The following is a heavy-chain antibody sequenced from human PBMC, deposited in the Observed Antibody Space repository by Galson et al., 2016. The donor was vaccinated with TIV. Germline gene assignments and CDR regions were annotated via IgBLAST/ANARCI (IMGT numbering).Heavy chain of an antibody. CDR3: SRGSGDAPYYFYMDV. CDR1: GFSVSDNY. D-gene: IGHD2-21*01. V-gene: IGHV3-53*05. Sequence: SLRLSCAASGFSVSDNYINWVRQAPGKGLEWVSIVSSGYDTNNADSVKGRFTMSRDNSKNSLYLQMNSLRAEDTALYYCSRGSGDAPYYFYMDVWGEGTAVTVSS. CDR2: VSSGYDT. J-gene: IGHJ6*03.